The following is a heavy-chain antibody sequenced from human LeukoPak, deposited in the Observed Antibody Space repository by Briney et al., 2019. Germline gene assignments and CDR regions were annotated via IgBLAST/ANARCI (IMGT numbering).Heavy chain of an antibody. CDR3: ARVYGDTEDWFDP. CDR2: ISSSSSYI. Sequence: GGSLRLSCAASGFTLSNAWMNWVRQAPGKGLEWVSSISSSSSYIYYADSVKGRFTISRDNAKNSLYLQMNSLRAEDTAVYYCARVYGDTEDWFDPWGQGTLVTVSS. V-gene: IGHV3-21*01. J-gene: IGHJ5*02. CDR1: GFTLSNAW. D-gene: IGHD4-17*01.